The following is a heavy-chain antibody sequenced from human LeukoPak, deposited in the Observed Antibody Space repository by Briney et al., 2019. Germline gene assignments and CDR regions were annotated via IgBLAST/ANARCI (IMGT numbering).Heavy chain of an antibody. V-gene: IGHV3-11*01. D-gene: IGHD5-18*01. CDR3: ARGEPRYSYGRGVRYYYYGMDV. J-gene: IGHJ6*02. Sequence: GGSLRLSCAASGITFSDFHMNWIRQAPGKGLEWVSQTTSNGSSRYYADSVKGRFTISRDNAKSSLYLQMNSLRAEDTALYYCARGEPRYSYGRGVRYYYYGMDVWGQGTMVTVSS. CDR1: GITFSDFH. CDR2: TTSNGSSR.